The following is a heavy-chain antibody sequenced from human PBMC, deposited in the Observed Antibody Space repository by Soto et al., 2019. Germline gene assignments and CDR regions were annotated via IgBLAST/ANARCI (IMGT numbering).Heavy chain of an antibody. CDR2: IIPIFGTA. CDR1: GGTFSSYA. D-gene: IGHD6-6*01. CDR3: ARTADPLVPLDY. Sequence: QVQLVQSGAEVKKPGSSVKVSCKAAGGTFSSYAISWVRQAPGQGLEWMGGIIPIFGTANYEQKFQGRVTITADEATSTSYMELSSLRSEDTAVYYCARTADPLVPLDYWGQGTLVTVSS. J-gene: IGHJ4*02. V-gene: IGHV1-69*01.